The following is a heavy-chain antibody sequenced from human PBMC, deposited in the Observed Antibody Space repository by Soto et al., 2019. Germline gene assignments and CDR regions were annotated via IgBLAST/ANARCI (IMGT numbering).Heavy chain of an antibody. CDR3: ARHYSSGSRNWFDP. CDR1: GGSINSSSYF. J-gene: IGHJ5*02. D-gene: IGHD6-19*01. CDR2: IYYSGST. Sequence: SETLSLTCSVSGGSINSSSYFWGWVRQPPGKGLEWIGSIYYSGSTYYNPSLRSRVTISADTSKNQFSLKLSSVTAADTAVFYCARHYSSGSRNWFDPWGQGTLVTVSS. V-gene: IGHV4-39*01.